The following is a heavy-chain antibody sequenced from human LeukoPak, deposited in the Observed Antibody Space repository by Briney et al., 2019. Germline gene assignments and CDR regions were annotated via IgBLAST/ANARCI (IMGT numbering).Heavy chain of an antibody. V-gene: IGHV3-21*01. CDR1: GLTFSSYS. D-gene: IGHD3-9*01. J-gene: IGHJ3*02. CDR2: ISGSSSYI. Sequence: NPGGSLRLSCAASGLTFSSYSMNWVRQAPGKGLEWVSSISGSSSYIYYADSVKGRFTISRDNAKNSLYLQMNSLRAEDTAVYYCARVDYDILTGYYIYAFDIWGQGTMVTVSS. CDR3: ARVDYDILTGYYIYAFDI.